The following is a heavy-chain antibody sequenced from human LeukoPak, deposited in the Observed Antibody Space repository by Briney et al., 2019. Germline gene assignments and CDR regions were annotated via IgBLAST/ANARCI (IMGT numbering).Heavy chain of an antibody. D-gene: IGHD5-18*01. V-gene: IGHV3-7*01. CDR2: IKQDGSEK. CDR1: GFTFSSYW. CDR3: ARDRLQLWPQYYWYFDL. J-gene: IGHJ2*01. Sequence: TGGSLRLSCAASGFTFSSYWMSWVRQAPGKGLEWAANIKQDGSEKYYVDSVKGRFTISRDNAKNSLYLQMNSLRAEDTAVYYCARDRLQLWPQYYWYFDLWGRGTLVTVSS.